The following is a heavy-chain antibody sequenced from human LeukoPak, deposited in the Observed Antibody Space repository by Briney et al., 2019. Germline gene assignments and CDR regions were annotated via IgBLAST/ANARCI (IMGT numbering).Heavy chain of an antibody. CDR2: ISSNSNYI. CDR1: GFTFSRYS. V-gene: IGHV3-21*01. CDR3: ARSRQQLVRGEFDY. J-gene: IGHJ4*02. Sequence: GGSLRLSCAASGFTFSRYSMNWVRQAPGKGLEWFSSISSNSNYIYYADSVKGRFTISRDNAKNSLYLQMNSLRAEDTAVYYCARSRQQLVRGEFDYWGQGTLVTVSS. D-gene: IGHD6-13*01.